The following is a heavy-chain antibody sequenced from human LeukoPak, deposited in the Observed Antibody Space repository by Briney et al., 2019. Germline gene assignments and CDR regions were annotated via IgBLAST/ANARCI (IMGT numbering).Heavy chain of an antibody. CDR2: ISGYSGKT. D-gene: IGHD2-21*01. Sequence: ASVKVSFKASGYSFNKFGISWVRQAPGQGLEWMRWISGYSGKTDSAQKLQDRVTMTTDNSTSTAYLELRSLRSDDTAVYFCVRVGSAYGDPLEFDLWGQGTLVTVSS. V-gene: IGHV1-18*01. CDR1: GYSFNKFG. J-gene: IGHJ5*02. CDR3: VRVGSAYGDPLEFDL.